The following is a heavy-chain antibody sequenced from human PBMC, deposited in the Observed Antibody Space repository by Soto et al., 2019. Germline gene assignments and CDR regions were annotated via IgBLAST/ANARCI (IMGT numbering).Heavy chain of an antibody. Sequence: EVQLVESGGGLVQPGGSLRLSCAASGFTFSSYEMNWVRQAPGKGLEWVAYISSSGSTIYYADSVKGRFTISRDNAKKSLYLQMNRLRAEGRAVYYCASGIYDILTGYYFDYWGQGTLVTVSS. CDR2: ISSSGSTI. D-gene: IGHD3-9*01. J-gene: IGHJ4*02. V-gene: IGHV3-48*03. CDR1: GFTFSSYE. CDR3: ASGIYDILTGYYFDY.